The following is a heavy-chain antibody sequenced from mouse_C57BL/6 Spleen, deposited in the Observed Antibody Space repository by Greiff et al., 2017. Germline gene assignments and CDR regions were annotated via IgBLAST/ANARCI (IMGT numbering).Heavy chain of an antibody. CDR3: ARNYGSTYFDY. CDR1: GYTFTSSW. D-gene: IGHD1-1*01. Sequence: QVQLQQPGAELVMPGASVKLSCKASGYTFTSSWMHWVKQRPGQGLEWIGEIDPSDSYTNYNQKFKGKSTLTVDKSSSTAYMQLSSLTSEDSAVYYCARNYGSTYFDYWGQGTTLTVSS. V-gene: IGHV1-69*01. J-gene: IGHJ2*01. CDR2: IDPSDSYT.